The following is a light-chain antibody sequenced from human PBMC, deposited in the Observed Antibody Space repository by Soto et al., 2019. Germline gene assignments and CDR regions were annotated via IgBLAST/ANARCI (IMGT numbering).Light chain of an antibody. CDR3: QQRSNRLT. CDR1: QGVSSH. CDR2: DAS. V-gene: IGKV3-11*01. J-gene: IGKJ4*01. Sequence: ILLTQSPATLSLSPGERATLSCRASQGVSSHLAWYQQKPGQAPRLLIYDASNSATGIPARFSGSGSGTDFTLSISSLAPEDFAVYCCQQRSNRLTFGGGTRVEIK.